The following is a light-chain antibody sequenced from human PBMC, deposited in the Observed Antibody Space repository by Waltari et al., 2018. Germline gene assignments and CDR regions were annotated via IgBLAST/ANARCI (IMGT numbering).Light chain of an antibody. CDR2: EGS. Sequence: QSALPKPASVSGSPGQSITISSSRTDSDVGAYDFASGYQQHPGKAPHLIIYEGSNRPSGISNRFSASKSGNTASLTISGLQAEDEADYYCSSYTTSSAPGVFGTGTRVTVL. CDR3: SSYTTSSAPGV. J-gene: IGLJ1*01. V-gene: IGLV2-14*01. CDR1: DSDVGAYDF.